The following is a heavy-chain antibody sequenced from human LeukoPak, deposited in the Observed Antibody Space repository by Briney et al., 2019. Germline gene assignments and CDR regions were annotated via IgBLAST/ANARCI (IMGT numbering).Heavy chain of an antibody. D-gene: IGHD3-22*01. J-gene: IGHJ4*02. CDR3: ARVGSSGYYFLDY. CDR2: INPNSGGT. CDR1: GYTFTGYY. V-gene: IGHV1-2*02. Sequence: ASVKVSCKASGYTFTGYYMHWVRQAPGQGLEWMGWINPNSGGTNYAQKFQGRVTMTRDTSISTAYMELSGLISDDTAVYYCARVGSSGYYFLDYWGQGTLVTVSS.